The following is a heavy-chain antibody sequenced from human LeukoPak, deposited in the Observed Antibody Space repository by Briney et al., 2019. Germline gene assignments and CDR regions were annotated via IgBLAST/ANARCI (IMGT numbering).Heavy chain of an antibody. CDR3: ARGSHHRLHRPWSFDY. J-gene: IGHJ4*02. V-gene: IGHV3-66*01. Sequence: GGSLRLSCAASGFTVSSNYMSWVREAPGEGLEWVSVIYSGGSTYYADSVKGRFTISRDNSKNTLYLQMNSLRAEDTAVYYCARGSHHRLHRPWSFDYWGQGTLVTVSS. CDR2: IYSGGST. D-gene: IGHD6-25*01. CDR1: GFTVSSNY.